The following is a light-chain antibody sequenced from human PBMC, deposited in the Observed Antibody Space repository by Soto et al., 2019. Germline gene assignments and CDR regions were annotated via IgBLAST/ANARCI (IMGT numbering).Light chain of an antibody. J-gene: IGKJ5*01. V-gene: IGKV1-39*01. CDR2: AAS. CDR1: QSICNY. Sequence: DIQMTQSPSSLSASVGDRVTITCRTSQSICNYLNWFQQKPGKAPNLLIYAASTLQSGVPSRFSGSASGTDCTLTISNLQPEDFATYYCQQSYSTPITFGQGTRLEI. CDR3: QQSYSTPIT.